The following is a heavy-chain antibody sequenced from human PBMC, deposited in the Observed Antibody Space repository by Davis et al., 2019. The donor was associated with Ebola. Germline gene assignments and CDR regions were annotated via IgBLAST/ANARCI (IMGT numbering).Heavy chain of an antibody. D-gene: IGHD3-22*01. J-gene: IGHJ5*02. CDR2: IYYSGST. V-gene: IGHV4-61*01. CDR1: GGSVSSGSYY. Sequence: MPGGSLRLSRTVSGGSVSSGSYYWSWIRQPPGKGLEWIGYIYYSGSTNYNPSLKSRVTISVDTSKNQFSLKLSSVTAADTAVYYCARVITYYYDSSGYGTNWFDPWGQGTLVTVSS. CDR3: ARVITYYYDSSGYGTNWFDP.